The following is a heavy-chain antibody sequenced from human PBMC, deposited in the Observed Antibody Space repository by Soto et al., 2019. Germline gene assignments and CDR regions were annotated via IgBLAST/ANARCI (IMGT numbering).Heavy chain of an antibody. CDR3: ARESVEGYFDY. CDR1: GGSISSYY. V-gene: IGHV4-59*01. J-gene: IGHJ4*02. Sequence: SETLSLTCTVSGGSISSYYWSWIRQPPGKGLEWIGYIYYSGSTNYNPSLKSRVTISVDTSKNQFSLKLSSVTAADTAVYYCARESVEGYFDYWGQGTLVTVSS. CDR2: IYYSGST.